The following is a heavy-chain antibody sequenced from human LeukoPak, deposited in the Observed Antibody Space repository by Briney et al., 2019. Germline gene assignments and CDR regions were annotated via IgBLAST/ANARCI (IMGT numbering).Heavy chain of an antibody. CDR1: GFTFSNYV. V-gene: IGHV3-23*01. Sequence: GGSLRLSCAASGFTFSNYVMNWVRQAPGKGLEWVSGISGSGVGTYYKDSVKGRFTISRDNSKDTLYLQMNSLRAEDTAVYYCAKRAMWDLYWYFDLWGRGTLVTVSS. CDR3: AKRAMWDLYWYFDL. CDR2: ISGSGVGT. D-gene: IGHD1-26*01. J-gene: IGHJ2*01.